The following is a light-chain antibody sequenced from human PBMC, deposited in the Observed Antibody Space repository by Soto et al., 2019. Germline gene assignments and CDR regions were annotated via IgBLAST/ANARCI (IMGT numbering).Light chain of an antibody. V-gene: IGKV4-1*01. Sequence: DIVMTQSPDSLAVSLGERATINCKSSQSVLYSSNNKNYLAWYQQKPGQPPKALIYWASTRESGVPDRFSGSGSGTDFTLTISSLQAEDVAVYYCQQYYTTPWKFGQGTKVDNK. CDR3: QQYYTTPWK. CDR1: QSVLYSSNNKNY. CDR2: WAS. J-gene: IGKJ1*01.